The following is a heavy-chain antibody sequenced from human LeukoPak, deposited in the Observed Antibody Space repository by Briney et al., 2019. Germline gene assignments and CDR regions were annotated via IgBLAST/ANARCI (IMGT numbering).Heavy chain of an antibody. V-gene: IGHV4-59*01. CDR3: ARERDYYDSSGYLNGHAFDI. CDR2: IYYSGST. D-gene: IGHD3-22*01. Sequence: SETLSLTCTVSGGSISSYYWSWIRQPPGKGLEWIGYIYYSGSTHYNPSLKSRVTISVDTSKIQFSLKLNSVTAADTAVYYCARERDYYDSSGYLNGHAFDIWGQGTMVTVSS. J-gene: IGHJ3*02. CDR1: GGSISSYY.